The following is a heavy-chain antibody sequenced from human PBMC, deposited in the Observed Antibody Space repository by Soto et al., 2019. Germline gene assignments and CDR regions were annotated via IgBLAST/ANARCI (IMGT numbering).Heavy chain of an antibody. CDR2: IYYSGST. D-gene: IGHD3-3*01. J-gene: IGHJ6*03. CDR3: ARVRYYDFWSGYLPGYYYYTDV. CDR1: GGSISSYY. Sequence: SETLSLTCTVSGGSISSYYWSWIRQPPGKGLEWIGYIYYSGSTNYNPSLKSRVTISVDTSKNQFSLKLSSVTAADTAVYYCARVRYYDFWSGYLPGYYYYTDVWGKGTTVTVSS. V-gene: IGHV4-59*01.